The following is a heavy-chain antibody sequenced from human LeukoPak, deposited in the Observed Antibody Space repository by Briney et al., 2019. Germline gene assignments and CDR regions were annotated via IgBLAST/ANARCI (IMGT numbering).Heavy chain of an antibody. D-gene: IGHD3-22*01. J-gene: IGHJ4*01. CDR1: GFTFAHYM. V-gene: IGHV3-43*01. Sequence: GGSLRLSCAVSGFTFAHYMMHWVRQAPGKGLERVSHITWDGSTTYYAYSVKGRFTISRDNSKNSLYLQRNSLRSEDTALYYCAKDYGNYRGFDYWGHGILVSVSS. CDR2: ITWDGSTT. CDR3: AKDYGNYRGFDY.